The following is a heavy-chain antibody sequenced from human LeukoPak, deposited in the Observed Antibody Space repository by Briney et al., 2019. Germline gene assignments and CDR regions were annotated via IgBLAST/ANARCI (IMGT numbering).Heavy chain of an antibody. CDR1: GFTFSSYA. Sequence: PEGSLRLSCAASGFTFSSYAMSWVRQAPGKGLEWVSGILDSGYSTYYANSVKGRFTISRDNSNNTLYLQMNSLRAEDTAVYYCAKLGGHPLHNYYVGVWGKGTTVAVSS. CDR2: ILDSGYST. J-gene: IGHJ6*03. V-gene: IGHV3-23*01. D-gene: IGHD3-16*01. CDR3: AKLGGHPLHNYYVGV.